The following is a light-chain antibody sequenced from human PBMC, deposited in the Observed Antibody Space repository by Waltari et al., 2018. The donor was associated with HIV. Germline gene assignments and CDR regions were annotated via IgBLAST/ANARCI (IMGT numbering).Light chain of an antibody. CDR3: QQYNGFSRT. CDR1: QGISSW. Sequence: DVQMTQSPSSVSASVGDRITITCRASQGISSWLAWYQQKPGEAPKLLIYQASNLETGVPSRFSGSGSGTEFTLTISSLQPDDFATYYCQQYNGFSRTFGQGTKLEIK. CDR2: QAS. J-gene: IGKJ2*01. V-gene: IGKV1-5*03.